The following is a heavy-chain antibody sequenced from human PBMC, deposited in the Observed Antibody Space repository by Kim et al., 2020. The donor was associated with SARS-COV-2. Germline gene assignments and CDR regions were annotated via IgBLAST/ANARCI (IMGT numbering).Heavy chain of an antibody. CDR2: IYYSGST. CDR1: GGSISSYY. V-gene: IGHV4-59*01. CDR3: ARDRVGVYYFDY. J-gene: IGHJ4*02. D-gene: IGHD6-13*01. Sequence: SETLSLTCTVSGGSISSYYWSWIRQPPGKGLEWIGYIYYSGSTNYNPSLKSRVTISVDTSKNQFSLKLSSVTAADTAVYYCARDRVGVYYFDYWGQGTLVTVSS.